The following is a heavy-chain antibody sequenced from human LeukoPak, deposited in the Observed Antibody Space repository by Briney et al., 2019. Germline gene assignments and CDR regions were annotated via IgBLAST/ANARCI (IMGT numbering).Heavy chain of an antibody. V-gene: IGHV4-38-2*02. Sequence: PSETLSLTCTVSGYFISSGYYWGWIRQPPGKGLQWIGSIHHSGSTYYNPSLKSRVTISVDTSKKQFSLKLSSVTAADTALYHCARVGNIETYYDYVWGSYRRRSNWYFDLWGRGTLVTVSS. CDR3: ARVGNIETYYDYVWGSYRRRSNWYFDL. D-gene: IGHD3-16*02. CDR1: GYFISSGYY. CDR2: IHHSGST. J-gene: IGHJ2*01.